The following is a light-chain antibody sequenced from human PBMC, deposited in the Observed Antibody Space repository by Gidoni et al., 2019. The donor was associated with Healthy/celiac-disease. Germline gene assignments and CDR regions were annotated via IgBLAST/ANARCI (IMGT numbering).Light chain of an antibody. J-gene: IGKJ2*01. Sequence: DIQMTQSPSSLSASVGDRVTITCRASQYIYNYLNWYQQKPGRAPKLLIYAASSLQSGVPSRFIGSGSGTDFTLTINSLQPDDFATYYCQQSYSAPQTFGQGTTLDIK. V-gene: IGKV1-39*01. CDR2: AAS. CDR3: QQSYSAPQT. CDR1: QYIYNY.